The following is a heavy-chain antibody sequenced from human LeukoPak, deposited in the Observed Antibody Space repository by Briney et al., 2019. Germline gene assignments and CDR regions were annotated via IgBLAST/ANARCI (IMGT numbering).Heavy chain of an antibody. CDR1: GFTFGDYA. Sequence: GGSLRLSCTASGFTFGDYAMSWVRQAPGKGLEWVSGINWNGGSTGYADSVKGRFTISRDNAKNSLYLQMNSLRAEDTALYYCARGYGDTPNWFDPWGQGTLVTVSS. J-gene: IGHJ5*02. V-gene: IGHV3-20*04. CDR2: INWNGGST. D-gene: IGHD4-17*01. CDR3: ARGYGDTPNWFDP.